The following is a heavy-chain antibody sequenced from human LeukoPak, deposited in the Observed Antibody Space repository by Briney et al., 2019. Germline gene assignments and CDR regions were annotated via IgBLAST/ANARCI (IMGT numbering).Heavy chain of an antibody. D-gene: IGHD3-22*01. CDR1: GYTFTSYD. CDR2: MNPNSGNT. CDR3: ARGTGMGYYDSSGYSSGDY. Sequence: GASVKVSCKGSGYTFTSYDINWVRQATGQGREWMGWMNPNSGNTGYAQKFQGRVNMTRNTSISTAYKELSSLRSEDTAVYYCARGTGMGYYDSSGYSSGDYWGQGTLVTVSS. J-gene: IGHJ4*02. V-gene: IGHV1-8*01.